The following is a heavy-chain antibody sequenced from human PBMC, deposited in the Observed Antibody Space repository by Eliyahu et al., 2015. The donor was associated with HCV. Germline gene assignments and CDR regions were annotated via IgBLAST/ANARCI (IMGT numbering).Heavy chain of an antibody. CDR3: ARSHTNGLCQYFDY. J-gene: IGHJ4*02. CDR1: GFSLXTSGAG. V-gene: IGHV2-5*02. D-gene: IGHD2-8*01. Sequence: QITLKESGPAVVKPTQTLTLTCTFSGFSLXTSGAGVGWIRQPPGEALEWLALIYWDDDAQYSPSLKNRLIITKDTSKNQVVLTMTNMDPVDTATYYCARSHTNGLCQYFDYWGQGTLVTVSS. CDR2: IYWDDDA.